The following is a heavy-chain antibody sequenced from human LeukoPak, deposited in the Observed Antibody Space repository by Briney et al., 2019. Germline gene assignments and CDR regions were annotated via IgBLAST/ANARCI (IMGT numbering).Heavy chain of an antibody. D-gene: IGHD2-2*02. V-gene: IGHV4-59*01. CDR2: MYYSERP. Sequence: SETLSLTCTVSGGSISSYYWSWIRQPPGKGLEWIGYMYYSERPNYNPSLKSRVTISVDTSKNQFSLKLTSVTAEDTAVYYCARGGPEYLLDYWGQGTLVTVSS. CDR1: GGSISSYY. CDR3: ARGGPEYLLDY. J-gene: IGHJ4*02.